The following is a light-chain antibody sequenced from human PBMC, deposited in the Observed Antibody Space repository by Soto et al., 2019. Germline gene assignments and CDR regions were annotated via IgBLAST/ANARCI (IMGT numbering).Light chain of an antibody. CDR1: QSISDS. V-gene: IGKV1-5*03. CDR3: QQYNGYWT. J-gene: IGKJ1*01. CDR2: EAS. Sequence: DIQMTQSPSTLSASVGDRVTITCRASQSISDSLAWYQQKPGKAPKLLIYEASNLKSGVPSRFSGSRSGTEYTLTISRLQPDYFATYYCQQYNGYWTFGQGTKVEIK.